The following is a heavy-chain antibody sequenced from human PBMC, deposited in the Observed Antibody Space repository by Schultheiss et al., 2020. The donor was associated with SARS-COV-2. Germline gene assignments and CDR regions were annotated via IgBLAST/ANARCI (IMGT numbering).Heavy chain of an antibody. J-gene: IGHJ5*02. V-gene: IGHV4-59*08. D-gene: IGHD6-19*01. Sequence: SETLSLTCTVSGGSIGTYYWHWIRQPLGKGLEWIGYIYHSGSDSTNYNPSLKSRVTISVDTSKNQISLRLYSVTAADTAVYYCARLQYSSAWYWDGPNWFDPWGQGTLVTVSS. CDR2: IYHSGSDST. CDR1: GGSIGTYY. CDR3: ARLQYSSAWYWDGPNWFDP.